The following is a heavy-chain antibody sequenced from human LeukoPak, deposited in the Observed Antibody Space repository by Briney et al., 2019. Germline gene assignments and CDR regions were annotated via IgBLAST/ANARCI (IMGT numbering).Heavy chain of an antibody. CDR1: GFTFSSYW. J-gene: IGHJ4*02. D-gene: IGHD6-13*01. CDR2: IKQDGSEK. Sequence: GGYLRLSCVVSGFTFSSYWMSWVRQAPGKGLEWVANIKQDGSEKYYVDSVKGRFTISRDNAKNSLYLQMNSLRAEDTAVYYCARFEAAAGNFDYWGQGTLVTVSS. CDR3: ARFEAAAGNFDY. V-gene: IGHV3-7*01.